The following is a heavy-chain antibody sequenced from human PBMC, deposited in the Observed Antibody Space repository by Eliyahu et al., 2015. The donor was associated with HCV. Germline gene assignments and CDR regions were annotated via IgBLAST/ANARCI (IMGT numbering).Heavy chain of an antibody. D-gene: IGHD6-19*01. CDR2: IHYSGXT. CDR1: GGSITTYY. J-gene: IGHJ5*02. Sequence: QVQLQESGPGLVKPSETLSLTCTVSGGSITTYYWSWIRQPPGKGLGWIGYIHYSGXTNYNPSLKSRVTISVDTSSNQFSLNLTSVTAADTAMYYCASGGGGIAVTGTGGWFDPWGQGTLVTVSS. CDR3: ASGGGGIAVTGTGGWFDP. V-gene: IGHV4-59*01.